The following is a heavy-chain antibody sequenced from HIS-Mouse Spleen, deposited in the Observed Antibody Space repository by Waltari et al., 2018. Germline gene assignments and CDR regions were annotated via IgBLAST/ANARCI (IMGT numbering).Heavy chain of an antibody. Sequence: QVQLVVSGGGLDQPGRSLSLSFAAAGLTFSSYGMHWVRQAPGKGLEWVAVISYDGSNKYHADSVKGRFTISRDNSKNTLYLQMNSLRAEDTAVYYCAKAWYSGYDYWGQGTLVTVSS. CDR3: AKAWYSGYDY. CDR2: ISYDGSNK. J-gene: IGHJ4*02. D-gene: IGHD5-12*01. V-gene: IGHV3-30*18. CDR1: GLTFSSYG.